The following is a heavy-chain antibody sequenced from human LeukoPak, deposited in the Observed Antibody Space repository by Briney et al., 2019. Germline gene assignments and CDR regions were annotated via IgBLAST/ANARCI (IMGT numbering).Heavy chain of an antibody. CDR1: GFTFSSFD. Sequence: GGSLRLSCAASGFTFSSFDMHWVRQPTGQGLEWVSTIGTASDTYYPGSVEGRFTPSRDNAKNSLYLQMNSLTAGDTAVYYCARAILGYCSSTSCYGPDYWGQGTLVTVSS. CDR2: IGTASDT. D-gene: IGHD2-2*01. CDR3: ARAILGYCSSTSCYGPDY. J-gene: IGHJ4*02. V-gene: IGHV3-13*01.